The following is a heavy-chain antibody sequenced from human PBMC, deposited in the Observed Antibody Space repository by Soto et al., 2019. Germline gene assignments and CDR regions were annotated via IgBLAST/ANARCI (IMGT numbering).Heavy chain of an antibody. Sequence: QVQLVESGGGLVKPGGSLRLSCAASGFTFSDYYMSWIRQAPGKGLEWVSYISSSGSTIYYADSVKGRFTISRDNAKNSLYLQMNSLRAEDTAVYYCAKSLYYGDLSVNAFDIWGQGTMVTVSS. V-gene: IGHV3-11*01. CDR2: ISSSGSTI. CDR3: AKSLYYGDLSVNAFDI. CDR1: GFTFSDYY. J-gene: IGHJ3*02. D-gene: IGHD4-17*01.